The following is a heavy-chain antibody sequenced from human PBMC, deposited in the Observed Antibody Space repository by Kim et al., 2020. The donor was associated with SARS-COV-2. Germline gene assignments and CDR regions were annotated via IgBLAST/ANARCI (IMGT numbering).Heavy chain of an antibody. V-gene: IGHV1-8*01. J-gene: IGHJ5*01. CDR1: GFTFSNYD. CDR3: ARGLGDYSGDDFPICSS. CDR2: MNPKSGDT. D-gene: IGHD5-12*01. Sequence: ASVKVSCKASGFTFSNYDISWVRQATGQGLEWMGWMNPKSGDTRYAQKFQGRVSMTRDTSISTAYMELRSLTSDDTAVYFCARGLGDYSGDDFPICSSW.